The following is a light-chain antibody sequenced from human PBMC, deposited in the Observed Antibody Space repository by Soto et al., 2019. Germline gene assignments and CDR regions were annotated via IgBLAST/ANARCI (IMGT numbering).Light chain of an antibody. CDR2: RNN. CDR3: VVWDDSLSVWV. V-gene: IGLV1-47*01. Sequence: QSVLTQPPSASETPGQRVIISCSGSSSNIGSNYVYWYQQLPGTAPNLLIYRNNQLPSGVPDRFSGSKSGTSASLAISGLRSEDEADYYCVVWDDSLSVWVFGGGTKLTVL. J-gene: IGLJ3*02. CDR1: SSNIGSNY.